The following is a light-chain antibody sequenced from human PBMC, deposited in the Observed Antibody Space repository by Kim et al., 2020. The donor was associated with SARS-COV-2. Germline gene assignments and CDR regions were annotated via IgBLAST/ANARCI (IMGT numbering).Light chain of an antibody. V-gene: IGLV2-18*02. J-gene: IGLJ2*01. Sequence: GQYNTSSYTGASSVVGSYNRVSWYLQPPGTAPKLIIYEVYNRPSGVTDRFSGSRSGSTDSLTISGLQAQDEGDYYCSSFTTSTTLVFGGGTQLTVL. CDR1: SSVVGSYNR. CDR3: SSFTTSTTLV. CDR2: EVY.